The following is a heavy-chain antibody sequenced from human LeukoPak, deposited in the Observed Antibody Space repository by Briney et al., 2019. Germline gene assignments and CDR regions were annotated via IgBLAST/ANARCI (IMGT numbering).Heavy chain of an antibody. V-gene: IGHV5-51*01. J-gene: IGHJ4*02. CDR3: ARLARDGYSGVPFDY. Sequence: GESLQISCQGSGYSFTSYWIGWVRQMPGKGLEWMGIIYPGDSDTRYSPSFQGQVTISADKSISTAYLQWSSLKASDTAMYYCARLARDGYSGVPFDYWGQGTLVTVSS. D-gene: IGHD5-24*01. CDR2: IYPGDSDT. CDR1: GYSFTSYW.